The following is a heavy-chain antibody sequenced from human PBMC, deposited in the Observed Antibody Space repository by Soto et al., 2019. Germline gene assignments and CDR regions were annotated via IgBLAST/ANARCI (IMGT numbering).Heavy chain of an antibody. CDR1: AASISSDH. D-gene: IGHD2-15*01. CDR3: ASHCSGGNCYSAFDV. CDR2: LYDSGIT. J-gene: IGHJ3*01. Sequence: SETLSLTCTVSAASISSDHWSWIRQPPGKRLEWIGCLYDSGITNYNPSLKSRVTISLDPSKNQFSLKMRSVTAADTAVYYCASHCSGGNCYSAFDVWGQGTMVTVSS. V-gene: IGHV4-59*01.